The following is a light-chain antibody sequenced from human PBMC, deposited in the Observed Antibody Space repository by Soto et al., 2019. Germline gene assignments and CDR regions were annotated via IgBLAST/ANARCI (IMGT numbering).Light chain of an antibody. Sequence: DIQMTQSPSSLSASVGDRVTITCRPSQGIGTALAWYQQKPGAVPKLLVHTASTLQSGVPSRFSGSGSGTDFTLTISSLQPEDVATYYCQKYDRAPTFGPGTKVEIK. CDR2: TAS. CDR1: QGIGTA. J-gene: IGKJ1*01. CDR3: QKYDRAPT. V-gene: IGKV1-27*01.